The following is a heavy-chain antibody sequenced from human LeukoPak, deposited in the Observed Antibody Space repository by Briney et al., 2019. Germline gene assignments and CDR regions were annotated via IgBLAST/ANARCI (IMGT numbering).Heavy chain of an antibody. D-gene: IGHD3-10*01. Sequence: KPSETLSLTCTVSGGSISSYYWSWIRQPAGKGLEWIGRIYTSGSTNYNPSLKSRVTMSVDTSKNQFSLKLSSVTAADTAVYYCARSGWFGESDDAFDIWGQGTMVTVSS. CDR3: ARSGWFGESDDAFDI. V-gene: IGHV4-4*07. CDR2: IYTSGST. J-gene: IGHJ3*02. CDR1: GGSISSYY.